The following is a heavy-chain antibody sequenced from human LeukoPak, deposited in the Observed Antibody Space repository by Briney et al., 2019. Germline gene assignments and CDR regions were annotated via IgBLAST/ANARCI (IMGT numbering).Heavy chain of an antibody. J-gene: IGHJ5*02. CDR3: AKDYRAAASPSPSWFDP. Sequence: GGSLRLSCAASGLTFSSYGMHWVRQAPGKGVEWVAVISYDGSNKYYADSVKGRFTISRDNSKNTLYLQMNSLRAEDTAVYYCAKDYRAAASPSPSWFDPWGQGTLVTVSS. CDR1: GLTFSSYG. CDR2: ISYDGSNK. V-gene: IGHV3-30*18. D-gene: IGHD6-13*01.